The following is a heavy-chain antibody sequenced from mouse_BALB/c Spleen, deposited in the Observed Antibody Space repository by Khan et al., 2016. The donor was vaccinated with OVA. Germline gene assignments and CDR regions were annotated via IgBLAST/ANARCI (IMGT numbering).Heavy chain of an antibody. D-gene: IGHD2-10*01. CDR3: IRGAYSGLFAY. V-gene: IGHV14-3*02. CDR2: IDPASGNA. CDR1: GFNIKDTY. J-gene: IGHJ3*01. Sequence: VRLQQSGAEFVKPGASVKLSCTASGFNIKDTYMHWINQRPQQGLVWIGRIDPASGNARYDPKFQDKATIAADASSNTAYLQRSSLTSEDTASYYCIRGAYSGLFAYWGQGTLVTVSA.